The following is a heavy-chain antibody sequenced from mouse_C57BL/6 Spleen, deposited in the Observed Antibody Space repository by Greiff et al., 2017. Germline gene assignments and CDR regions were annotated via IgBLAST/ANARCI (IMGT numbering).Heavy chain of an antibody. Sequence: EVQLQESGPELVKPGASVKMSCKASGYTFTDYNMHWVKQSHGKSLEWIGYINPNNGGTSYNQKFKGKATLTVNKSSSTAYMELRSLTSEDSAVYYCARAFDGPWFAYWGQGTLVTVSA. CDR1: GYTFTDYN. J-gene: IGHJ3*01. D-gene: IGHD2-3*01. CDR3: ARAFDGPWFAY. V-gene: IGHV1-22*01. CDR2: INPNNGGT.